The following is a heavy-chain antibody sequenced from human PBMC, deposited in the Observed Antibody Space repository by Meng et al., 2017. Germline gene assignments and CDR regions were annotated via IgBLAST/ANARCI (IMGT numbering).Heavy chain of an antibody. V-gene: IGHV4-34*01. CDR3: ARSTLERWLQLRYFDY. CDR2: INHSGST. CDR1: GGSFSGYY. D-gene: IGHD5-24*01. Sequence: SETLSLTCAVYGGSFSGYYWSWIRQPPGKGLEWIGEINHSGSTNYNPSLKSRVTISVDTSKNQFSLKLSSVTAADTAVYYCARSTLERWLQLRYFDYWGQGTLVTVYS. J-gene: IGHJ4*02.